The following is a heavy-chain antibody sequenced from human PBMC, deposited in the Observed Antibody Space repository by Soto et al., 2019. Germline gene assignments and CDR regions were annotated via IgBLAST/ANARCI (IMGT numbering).Heavy chain of an antibody. D-gene: IGHD1-26*01. J-gene: IGHJ4*02. V-gene: IGHV1-18*01. Sequence: ASVKVSCKASGYTFTSYTMHWVRQAPGQGLEWMGWISAYNDNTNYAQNLQGRVTMTTDTSTSTAYMELRSLRSDDTAVYYCARGVGWEPLDYWGQGTLVTVSS. CDR1: GYTFTSYT. CDR2: ISAYNDNT. CDR3: ARGVGWEPLDY.